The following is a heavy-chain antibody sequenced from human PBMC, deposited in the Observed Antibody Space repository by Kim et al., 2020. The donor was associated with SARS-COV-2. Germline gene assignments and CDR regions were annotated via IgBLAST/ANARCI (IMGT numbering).Heavy chain of an antibody. J-gene: IGHJ4*02. CDR1: GGSISSSSYY. CDR3: ARGWGGFYYDSSGYYYGGFDY. CDR2: IYYSGST. V-gene: IGHV4-39*07. D-gene: IGHD3-22*01. Sequence: SETLSLTCTVSGGSISSSSYYWGWIRQPPGKGLEWIGSIYYSGSTYYNPSLKSRVTISVDTSKNQFSLKLSSVTAADTAVYYCARGWGGFYYDSSGYYYGGFDYWGQGTLVTVSS.